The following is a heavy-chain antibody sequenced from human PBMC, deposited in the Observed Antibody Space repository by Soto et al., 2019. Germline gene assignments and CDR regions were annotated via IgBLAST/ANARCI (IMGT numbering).Heavy chain of an antibody. J-gene: IGHJ5*02. CDR3: ARDQGVAAAGITWFDP. V-gene: IGHV4-4*07. D-gene: IGHD6-13*01. Sequence: SETLSLTCTVSGASMNSYHWSWIRQPAGKGLEWIGHIHSSGSTNYNPSLKSRVTMSVDTSKNQFSLRLMSLTAADTSVYYCARDQGVAAAGITWFDPWGQGSLVTVSS. CDR1: GASMNSYH. CDR2: IHSSGST.